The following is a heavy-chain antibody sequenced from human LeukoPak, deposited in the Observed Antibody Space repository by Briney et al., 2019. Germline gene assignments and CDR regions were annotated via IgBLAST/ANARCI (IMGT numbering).Heavy chain of an antibody. D-gene: IGHD3-22*01. CDR3: AREPEYYYDSSGNRGDY. J-gene: IGHJ4*02. CDR2: IYYSGST. CDR1: GDSISSGGCY. Sequence: SQTLSLTCTVSGDSISSGGCYWSWIRQHPGKGLEWIGYIYYSGSTYYNPSLKSRVTISVDTSKNQFSLKLSSVTAADTAVYCCAREPEYYYDSSGNRGDYWGQGTLVTVSS. V-gene: IGHV4-31*03.